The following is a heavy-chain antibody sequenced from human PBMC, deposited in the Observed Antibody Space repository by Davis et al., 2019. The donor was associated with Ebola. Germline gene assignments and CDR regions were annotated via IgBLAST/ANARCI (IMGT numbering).Heavy chain of an antibody. CDR3: ARDAAYYDFWSNGMDV. CDR2: VWFDGTNR. D-gene: IGHD3-3*01. CDR1: GFTFNSYG. V-gene: IGHV3-33*01. J-gene: IGHJ6*02. Sequence: GGSLRLSCVSSGFTFNSYGMHWVRQAPGKGLEWVAVVWFDGTNREYADSVKGRFTLSRDNAKNSLYLQMNSLRAEDTAVYYCARDAAYYDFWSNGMDVWGQGTTVTVSS.